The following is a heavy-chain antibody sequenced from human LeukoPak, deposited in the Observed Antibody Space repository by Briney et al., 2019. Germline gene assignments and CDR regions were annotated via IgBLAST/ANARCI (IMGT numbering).Heavy chain of an antibody. CDR1: AFIFSGHW. D-gene: IGHD4-17*01. V-gene: IGHV3-23*01. CDR3: AKTYRAHGDYHAFDI. Sequence: GSLRLSCEGSAFIFSGHWMNWVRQTPGKGLEWVSAISGSGGSTYYADSVKDRFTISRDNSKNTLYLQMNGLRAEDTAVYYCAKTYRAHGDYHAFDIWGQGTMVAVSS. CDR2: ISGSGGST. J-gene: IGHJ3*02.